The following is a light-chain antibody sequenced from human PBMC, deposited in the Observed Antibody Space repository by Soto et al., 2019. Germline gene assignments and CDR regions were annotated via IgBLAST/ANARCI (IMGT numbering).Light chain of an antibody. CDR3: SSYTISSTYV. V-gene: IGLV2-14*01. Sequence: QSALTQPASVSGSPGQSIAISCTGTSSDVGGYNYVSWYQQHPGKPPKLMIYDVSDRPSGVSARFSGSKSGNTASLTISGLQAEDEPDYYCSSYTISSTYVFGTGTKLTVL. J-gene: IGLJ1*01. CDR1: SSDVGGYNY. CDR2: DVS.